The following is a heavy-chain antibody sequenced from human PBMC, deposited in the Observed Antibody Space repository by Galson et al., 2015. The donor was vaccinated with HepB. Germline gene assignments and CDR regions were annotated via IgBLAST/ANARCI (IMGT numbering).Heavy chain of an antibody. D-gene: IGHD2-15*01. J-gene: IGHJ4*02. V-gene: IGHV1-18*01. CDR2: ISAYNGNT. Sequence: SVKVSCTASGYTITSYGISWVRQAPGQGLEWMGWISAYNGNTNYAQKLQGRVTMTTDTSTSTAYMELRSLRSDDTAVYYCARSCSGGSCYSGFDYWGQGTLVTVSS. CDR1: GYTITSYG. CDR3: ARSCSGGSCYSGFDY.